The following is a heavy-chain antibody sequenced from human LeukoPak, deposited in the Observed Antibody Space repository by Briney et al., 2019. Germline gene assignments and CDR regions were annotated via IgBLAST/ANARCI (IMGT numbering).Heavy chain of an antibody. CDR3: ARLVVVPAAKRGYYYYYGMNV. Sequence: GGSLRLSCAASGFTFSDHYMDWVRQAPGKGLEWVGRTRYKANSYTTEYAASVKGRFNISRDDSKNSLYLQMNSLKTEDTAVYYCARLVVVPAAKRGYYYYYGMNVWGQGATVTVAS. D-gene: IGHD2-2*01. J-gene: IGHJ6*02. V-gene: IGHV3-72*01. CDR1: GFTFSDHY. CDR2: TRYKANSYTT.